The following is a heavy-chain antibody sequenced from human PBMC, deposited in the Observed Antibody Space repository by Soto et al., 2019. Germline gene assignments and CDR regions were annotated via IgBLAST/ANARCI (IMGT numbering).Heavy chain of an antibody. CDR2: IYYSGST. CDR1: GGFISSYY. CDR3: ASTYDIVATHYYYYGMDV. Sequence: PSETLSLTCTVSGGFISSYYWSWIRQPPGKGLEWIGYIYYSGSTNYNPSLKSRVTISVDTSKNQFSLKLSSVTAADTAVYYCASTYDIVATHYYYYGMDVWGQGTTVTVSS. D-gene: IGHD5-12*01. V-gene: IGHV4-59*01. J-gene: IGHJ6*02.